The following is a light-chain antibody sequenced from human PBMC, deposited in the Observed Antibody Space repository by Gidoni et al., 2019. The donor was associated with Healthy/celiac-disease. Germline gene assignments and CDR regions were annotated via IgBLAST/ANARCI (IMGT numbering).Light chain of an antibody. V-gene: IGKV1-33*01. CDR3: QQYDNLPS. Sequence: IQMTQSPSYLSASVGDRVTITCQPSQDISNYLNWYQQKPGKAPKLLIYDASNLETGVPSRCSGSCSGTDFTFTISSLQPEDIATYYCQQYDNLPSFGGGTKVEIK. CDR1: QDISNY. J-gene: IGKJ4*01. CDR2: DAS.